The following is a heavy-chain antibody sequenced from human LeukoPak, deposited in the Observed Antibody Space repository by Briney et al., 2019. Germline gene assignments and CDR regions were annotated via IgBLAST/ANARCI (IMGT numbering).Heavy chain of an antibody. CDR1: GFTFGSYA. CDR3: AKDSAFYYIDV. J-gene: IGHJ6*03. Sequence: GGSLRLSCAASGFTFGSYAMTWVRQAPGKGLEWAAFIRYNGNNQYYADSVKGRFTISRDNSKNTLYLQMDSLKGDDTAVYYCAKDSAFYYIDVWGKGTTVIISS. D-gene: IGHD3-10*01. CDR2: IRYNGNNQ. V-gene: IGHV3-30*02.